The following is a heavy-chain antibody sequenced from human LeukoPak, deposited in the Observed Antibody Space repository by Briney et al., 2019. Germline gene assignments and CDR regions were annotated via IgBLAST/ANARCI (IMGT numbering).Heavy chain of an antibody. CDR1: GGSFSGYY. J-gene: IGHJ5*02. V-gene: IGHV4-34*01. D-gene: IGHD3-22*01. CDR2: INHSGST. Sequence: SETLSLTCAVYGGSFSGYYWSWIRQPPGKGLEWIGEINHSGSTNYNPSLKSRVTISVDTSKNQFSLKLSSVTAADTAVYYCARDVITSSGYPSNWFDPWGQGTLVTVSS. CDR3: ARDVITSSGYPSNWFDP.